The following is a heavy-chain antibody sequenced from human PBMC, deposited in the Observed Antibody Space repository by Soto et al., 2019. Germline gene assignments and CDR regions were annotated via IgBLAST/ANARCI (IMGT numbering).Heavy chain of an antibody. V-gene: IGHV5-51*01. CDR3: ATSDCSGGSCYSDDYYYGMDV. CDR2: VYPGDSDT. Sequence: PGESLKISCKGSGYSFTSYWIGWVRQMPGKGLEWMGLVYPGDSDTRYSPSFQGQVTISADKSISTAYLQWSSLKASDTAMYYCATSDCSGGSCYSDDYYYGMDVWGQGTTVTVSS. CDR1: GYSFTSYW. D-gene: IGHD2-15*01. J-gene: IGHJ6*02.